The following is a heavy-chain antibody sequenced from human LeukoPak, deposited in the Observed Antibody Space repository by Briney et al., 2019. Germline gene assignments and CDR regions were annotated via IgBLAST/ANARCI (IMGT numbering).Heavy chain of an antibody. D-gene: IGHD4-17*01. J-gene: IGHJ3*02. CDR1: GGTFSSYA. Sequence: GSSVKVSCKASGGTFSSYAISWVRRAPGQGLEWMGRIIPILGIANYAQKFQGRVTITADKSTSTAYMELSSLRSEDTAVYYCARSRTFLRPPTDAFDIWGQGTMVTVSS. CDR2: IIPILGIA. CDR3: ARSRTFLRPPTDAFDI. V-gene: IGHV1-69*04.